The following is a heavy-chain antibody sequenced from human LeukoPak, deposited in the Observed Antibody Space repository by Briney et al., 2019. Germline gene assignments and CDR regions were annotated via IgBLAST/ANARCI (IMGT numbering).Heavy chain of an antibody. CDR3: AKDAMVRGYLGSYYYYYMDV. J-gene: IGHJ6*03. V-gene: IGHV3-30*02. CDR2: IRYDGSNK. Sequence: GGSLRLSCAASGFTFSSYAMHWVRQAPGKGLEWVAFIRYDGSNKYYADSVKGRFTISRDNSKNTLYLQMNSLRAEDTAVYYCAKDAMVRGYLGSYYYYYMDVWGKGTTVTISS. CDR1: GFTFSSYA. D-gene: IGHD3-10*01.